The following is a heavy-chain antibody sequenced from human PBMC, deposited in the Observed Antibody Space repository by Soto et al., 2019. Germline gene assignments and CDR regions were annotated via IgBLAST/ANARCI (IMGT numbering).Heavy chain of an antibody. CDR1: GFVISDAC. Sequence: EVQLVDSGGGLVNPGGSLTLSCAASGFVISDACMHWSRQAPGMGLERGGRIRSRTGTTGYAAPVKGRFTTSRDDSKNTVYLQMDSLKTEATAVYYCTTVQAAVIAGGQGTLVTVSS. D-gene: IGHD6-25*01. V-gene: IGHV3-15*07. CDR3: TTVQAAVIA. J-gene: IGHJ4*02. CDR2: IRSRTGTT.